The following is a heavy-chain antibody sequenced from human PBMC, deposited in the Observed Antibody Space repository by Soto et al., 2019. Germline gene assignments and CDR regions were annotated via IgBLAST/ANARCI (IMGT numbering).Heavy chain of an antibody. CDR2: ISGSGGST. J-gene: IGHJ4*02. Sequence: GGSLRLSCAASGFTFSSYAMSWVRQAPGKGLEWVSAISGSGGSTYYADSVKGRFTISRDNSKNTLYLQMNSLRAEDTAVYYCAKDHYDSSAITGAYFDYWGQGTLVTVSS. CDR3: AKDHYDSSAITGAYFDY. CDR1: GFTFSSYA. D-gene: IGHD3-22*01. V-gene: IGHV3-23*01.